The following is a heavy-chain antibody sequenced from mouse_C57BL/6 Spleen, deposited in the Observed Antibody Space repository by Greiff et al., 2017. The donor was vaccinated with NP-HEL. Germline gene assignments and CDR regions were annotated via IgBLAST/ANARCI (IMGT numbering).Heavy chain of an antibody. J-gene: IGHJ3*01. CDR2: INPNNGGT. V-gene: IGHV1-26*01. Sequence: EVQLQQSGPELVKPGASVKISCKASGYTFTDYYMNWVKQSHGKSLEWIGDINPNNGGTSYNQKFKGKATLTVDKSSSTAYMELRSLTSEDSAVYYCAPYDGYLSFAYWGQGTLVTVSA. D-gene: IGHD2-3*01. CDR3: APYDGYLSFAY. CDR1: GYTFTDYY.